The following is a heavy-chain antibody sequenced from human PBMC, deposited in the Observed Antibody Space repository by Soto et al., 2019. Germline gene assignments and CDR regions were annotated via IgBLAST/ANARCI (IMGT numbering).Heavy chain of an antibody. V-gene: IGHV4-39*01. CDR1: GGSISSSSYY. J-gene: IGHJ4*02. Sequence: QLQLQESGPGLVKPSETLSLTCTVSGGSISSSSYYWGWIRQPPGKGLEWIGSIYYSGSTYYNPSLKSRVTISVDTSKNQFSLKLSSVTAADTAVYYCARLVTGTRFFALTIPYFDYWGQGTLVTVSS. CDR2: IYYSGST. D-gene: IGHD1-7*01. CDR3: ARLVTGTRFFALTIPYFDY.